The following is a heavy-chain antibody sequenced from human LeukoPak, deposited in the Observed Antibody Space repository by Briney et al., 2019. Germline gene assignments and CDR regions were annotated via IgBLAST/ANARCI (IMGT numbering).Heavy chain of an antibody. D-gene: IGHD3-10*01. CDR1: GFTFSNE. J-gene: IGHJ4*02. V-gene: IGHV3-48*03. CDR2: ISSSGSTI. CDR3: ARELMVRGIIRKNFDS. Sequence: GGSLRLSCAASGFTFSNEMNWVRQAPGKGLEWVSYISSSGSTIYYADSVKGRFTISRDNAKNSLYLQMNSLRAEDTAVYYCARELMVRGIIRKNFDSWGQGTLVTVSS.